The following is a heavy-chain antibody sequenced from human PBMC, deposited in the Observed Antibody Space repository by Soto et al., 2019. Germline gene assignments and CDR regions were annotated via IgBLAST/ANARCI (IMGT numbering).Heavy chain of an antibody. CDR3: AGGLSSYDLLSRHHYHVMDV. D-gene: IGHD3-16*01. CDR2: FNTYNDKT. Sequence: ASVKVSCKTSGYLLKNYGISWVRLAPGQGLEWLGWFNTYNDKTNYAEKVQGRVIMTVDTSTRTAYMELRSLRSDDTAVYFCAGGLSSYDLLSRHHYHVMDVWGQGTTVTVSS. CDR1: GYLLKNYG. J-gene: IGHJ6*02. V-gene: IGHV1-18*01.